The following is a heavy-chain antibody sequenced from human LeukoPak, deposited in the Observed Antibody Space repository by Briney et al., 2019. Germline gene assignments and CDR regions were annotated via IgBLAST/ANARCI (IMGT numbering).Heavy chain of an antibody. CDR1: GFTFSSYA. V-gene: IGHV3-23*01. Sequence: GGSLRLSCAASGFTFSSYAMSWVRQAPGKGLEWVSAISGSGGSTYYADSVKGRFTTSRDNSKNTLYLQMNSLRAEDTAVYYCAKSPHYGDYAYYFDYWGQGTLVTVSS. J-gene: IGHJ4*02. CDR3: AKSPHYGDYAYYFDY. D-gene: IGHD4-17*01. CDR2: ISGSGGST.